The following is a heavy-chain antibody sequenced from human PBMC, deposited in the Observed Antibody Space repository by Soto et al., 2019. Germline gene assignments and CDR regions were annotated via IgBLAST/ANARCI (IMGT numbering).Heavy chain of an antibody. Sequence: LRLSCAASGFTFSSYEMNWVRQAPGKGLEWVSYISSSGSTIYYADSVKGRFTISRDNAKNSLYLQMNSLRAEDTAVYYCARGSMVRGVITKRYYYGMDVWCQGPTVTVSS. CDR1: GFTFSSYE. CDR2: ISSSGSTI. CDR3: ARGSMVRGVITKRYYYGMDV. V-gene: IGHV3-48*03. D-gene: IGHD3-10*01. J-gene: IGHJ6*02.